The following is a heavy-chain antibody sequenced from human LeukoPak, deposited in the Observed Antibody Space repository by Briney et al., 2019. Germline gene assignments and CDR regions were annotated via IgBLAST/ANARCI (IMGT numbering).Heavy chain of an antibody. J-gene: IGHJ4*02. CDR3: ARDSWGLKYYYDSSGYYDY. D-gene: IGHD3-22*01. CDR1: GFSFDDYG. CDR2: INWNGGST. Sequence: GGSLRLSCAASGFSFDDYGMNWVRQAPGKGLEWVSGINWNGGSTGYADSVKGRFTISRDNAKNSLYLQMNSLRAEDTAVYYCARDSWGLKYYYDSSGYYDYWGQGTLVTVSS. V-gene: IGHV3-20*04.